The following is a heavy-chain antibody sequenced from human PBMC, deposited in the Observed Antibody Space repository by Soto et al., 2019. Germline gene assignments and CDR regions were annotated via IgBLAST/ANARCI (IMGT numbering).Heavy chain of an antibody. V-gene: IGHV1-2*04. Sequence: ASVKVSCKASGYTFTGYYMHWVRQAPGQGLEWMGWINPNSGGTNYAQKFQGWVTMTRDTSISTAYMELSRLRSDDTAVYYCARGLAVAGTPFFDYWGQGTLVTVSS. CDR2: INPNSGGT. D-gene: IGHD6-19*01. J-gene: IGHJ4*02. CDR3: ARGLAVAGTPFFDY. CDR1: GYTFTGYY.